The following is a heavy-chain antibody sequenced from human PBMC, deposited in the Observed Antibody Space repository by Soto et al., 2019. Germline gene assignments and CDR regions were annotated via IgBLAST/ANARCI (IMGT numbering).Heavy chain of an antibody. Sequence: GASVKVSCKASGYTFSRYTIPWVRQAPGQGREWMGWVNTVNGKTGYSLKFKGRVTLSRDTSEDTVYIDLSSLTSEDTATYYCVREAYYNGLSCFNYWGQGALVTVSS. V-gene: IGHV1-3*04. CDR2: VNTVNGKT. CDR1: GYTFSRYT. CDR3: VREAYYNGLSCFNY. D-gene: IGHD2-8*01. J-gene: IGHJ4*02.